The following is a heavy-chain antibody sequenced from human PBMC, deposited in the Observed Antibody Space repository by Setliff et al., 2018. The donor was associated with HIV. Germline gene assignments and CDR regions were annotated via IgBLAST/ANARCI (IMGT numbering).Heavy chain of an antibody. V-gene: IGHV1-8*02. CDR1: GYTFMNHD. CDR2: VNPNRGNT. D-gene: IGHD2-21*01. Sequence: ASVKVSCKASGYTFMNHDLSWVRQAPGQGLEWMGWVNPNRGNTGFAQKFQGRLTMTRDTSKSTVYMELNSLKSEDTGVYYCARIVAPGSHGPDYYMDVWGKGTTVTVSP. J-gene: IGHJ6*04. CDR3: ARIVAPGSHGPDYYMDV.